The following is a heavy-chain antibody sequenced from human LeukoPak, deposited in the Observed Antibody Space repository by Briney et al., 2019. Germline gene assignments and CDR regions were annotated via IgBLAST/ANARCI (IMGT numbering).Heavy chain of an antibody. CDR1: GYTFTGYY. J-gene: IGHJ5*02. CDR2: INPNSGGT. Sequence: ASVKVSCKASGYTFTGYYMHWVRQAPGQGLEWMGWINPNSGGTNYAQKFQGRVTITADKSTSTACMELSSLRSEDTAVYYCASQKSGWYEVHWFDPWGQGTLVTVSS. D-gene: IGHD6-19*01. V-gene: IGHV1-2*02. CDR3: ASQKSGWYEVHWFDP.